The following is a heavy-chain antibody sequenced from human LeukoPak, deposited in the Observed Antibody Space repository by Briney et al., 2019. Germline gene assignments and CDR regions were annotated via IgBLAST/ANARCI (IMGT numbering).Heavy chain of an antibody. J-gene: IGHJ2*01. V-gene: IGHV4-4*07. CDR2: IYTSGST. Sequence: SETLSLTCTVSGGSISSYYWSWIRQPAGKGLEWIGRIYTSGSTNYNPSLKSRVTMSVDTSKNQFSLTLSSVTAADTAVYYCARESDTAMVNWYFDLWGRGTLVTVSS. CDR1: GGSISSYY. D-gene: IGHD5-18*01. CDR3: ARESDTAMVNWYFDL.